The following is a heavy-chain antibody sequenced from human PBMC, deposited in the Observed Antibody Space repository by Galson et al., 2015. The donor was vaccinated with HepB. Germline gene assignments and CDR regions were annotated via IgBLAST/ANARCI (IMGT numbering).Heavy chain of an antibody. V-gene: IGHV3-74*01. CDR3: ARALWGGGP. CDR1: GLTNSSYW. J-gene: IGHJ5*02. D-gene: IGHD3-16*01. CDR2: INSDGSRT. Sequence: SLRLSCAASGLTNSSYWMHWVRQAPGMGLVWVSSINSDGSRTNYADSVKGRFTISRDNAKNTLYLQMTSLTAEDTAIYYCARALWGGGPWGQGTLVTVSS.